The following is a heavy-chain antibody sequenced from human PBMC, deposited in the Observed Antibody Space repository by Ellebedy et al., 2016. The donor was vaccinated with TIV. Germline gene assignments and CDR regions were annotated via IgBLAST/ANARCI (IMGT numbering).Heavy chain of an antibody. J-gene: IGHJ4*02. Sequence: PSETLSLTCSVSGTVISRFYWSWIRQAPGKGLEWVSYISSSGSTIYYADSVKGRFTISRDNAKNSLYLQMNSLRADDTAVYYCARDAENIAVTDYFDYWGQGTLVTVSS. V-gene: IGHV3-11*01. CDR2: ISSSGSTI. CDR3: ARDAENIAVTDYFDY. CDR1: GTVISRFY. D-gene: IGHD6-19*01.